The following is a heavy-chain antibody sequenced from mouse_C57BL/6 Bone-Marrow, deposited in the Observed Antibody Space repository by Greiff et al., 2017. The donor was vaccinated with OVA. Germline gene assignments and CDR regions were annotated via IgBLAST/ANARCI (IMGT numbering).Heavy chain of an antibody. CDR3: ARVYGGYFYGYFDV. Sequence: EVKLMESEGGLVQPGSSMKLSCTASGFTFSDYYMAWVRQVPEKGLEWVANINYDGSSTYYLDSLKSRFIISRDNAKNILYLQMSSLKSEDTDAYYCARVYGGYFYGYFDVWGTGTTVTVSS. D-gene: IGHD2-3*01. V-gene: IGHV5-16*01. CDR2: INYDGSST. J-gene: IGHJ1*03. CDR1: GFTFSDYY.